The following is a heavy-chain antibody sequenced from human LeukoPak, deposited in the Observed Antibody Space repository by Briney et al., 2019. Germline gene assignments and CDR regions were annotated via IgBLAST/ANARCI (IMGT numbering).Heavy chain of an antibody. CDR2: INAGNGNT. V-gene: IGHV1-3*01. CDR3: ARLREHEGLFDY. J-gene: IGHJ4*02. CDR1: GCTFTSYA. Sequence: ASVKVSCTASGCTFTSYAMHWVRQAPGQRLEWMGWINAGNGNTKYSQKFQGRVTITRDTSASTAYMELSSLRSEDTAVYYCARLREHEGLFDYWGQGTLVTVSS. D-gene: IGHD2-21*01.